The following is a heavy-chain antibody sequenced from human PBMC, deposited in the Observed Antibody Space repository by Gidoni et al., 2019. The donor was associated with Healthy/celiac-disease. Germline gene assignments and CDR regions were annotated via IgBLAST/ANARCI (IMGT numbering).Heavy chain of an antibody. CDR3: ARENIGLLDAFDI. Sequence: QVQLVQSGAEVKKPGASVKVSCTASVYTFTSYAMHWVRQDPGQRLEWMGWINAGNGNTKYSQKFQGRVTITRDTSASTAYMELSSLRSEDTAVYYCARENIGLLDAFDIWGQGTMVTVSS. CDR1: VYTFTSYA. CDR2: INAGNGNT. J-gene: IGHJ3*02. V-gene: IGHV1-3*01.